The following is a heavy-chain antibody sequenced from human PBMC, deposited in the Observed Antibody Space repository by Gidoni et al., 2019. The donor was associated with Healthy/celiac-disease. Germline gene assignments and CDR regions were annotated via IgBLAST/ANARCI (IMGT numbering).Heavy chain of an antibody. V-gene: IGHV3-33*01. CDR2: IWYDGSNK. J-gene: IGHJ3*02. CDR3: AREWGIYTGPHAVDI. Sequence: SSYGMHWVRQAPGKGLEWVAVIWYDGSNKYYADSVKGRFTISRDNSKNTLYLQMNSLRAEDTAVYYFAREWGIYTGPHAVDIWGQGTMVTVSS. CDR1: SSYG. D-gene: IGHD3-16*01.